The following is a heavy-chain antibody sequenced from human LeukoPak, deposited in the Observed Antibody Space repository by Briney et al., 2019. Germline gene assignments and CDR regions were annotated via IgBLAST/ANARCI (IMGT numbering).Heavy chain of an antibody. CDR2: IWYDGSNK. V-gene: IGHV3-33*01. CDR1: GFTFSSYG. D-gene: IGHD3-10*01. CDR3: ARGRYGSGSSLFDY. Sequence: GGSLRLSCAASGFTFSSYGMHWVRQAPGKGLEWVAVIWYDGSNKYYADSVKGRFTISRDNSKNTLYLQMNSLRAEDTAVYYCARGRYGSGSSLFDYWGQGTLVTVSS. J-gene: IGHJ4*02.